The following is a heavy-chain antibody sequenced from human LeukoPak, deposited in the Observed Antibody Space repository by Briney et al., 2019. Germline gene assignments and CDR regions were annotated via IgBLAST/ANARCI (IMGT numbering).Heavy chain of an antibody. CDR3: ATKLGSGYDYVY. D-gene: IGHD5-12*01. J-gene: IGHJ4*02. V-gene: IGHV3-23*01. CDR1: GFTFSSYA. Sequence: GGPLTLSCAASGFTFSSYALSWLRQAPGKGLEWVSAISGSGGSTFYAVSVKGRFTISRDNSKNTLYLQMNSLRAEGTAVYYCATKLGSGYDYVYWRQGTLVTVSS. CDR2: ISGSGGST.